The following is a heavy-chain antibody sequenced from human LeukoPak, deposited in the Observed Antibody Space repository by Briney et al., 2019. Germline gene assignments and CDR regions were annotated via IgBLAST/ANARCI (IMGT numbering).Heavy chain of an antibody. CDR3: VREELATGWFDP. D-gene: IGHD1-1*01. J-gene: IGHJ5*02. V-gene: IGHV3-7*01. CDR2: IRQDGSEK. Sequence: GGSLRLSCAASGFSFSSFWMAWVRQAPGKGLEWVATIRQDGSEKHYVDSVKGRFTISRDNAKNSLFLQMNSLRAEDTAVYYCVREELATGWFDPWGQGILVTVSS. CDR1: GFSFSSFW.